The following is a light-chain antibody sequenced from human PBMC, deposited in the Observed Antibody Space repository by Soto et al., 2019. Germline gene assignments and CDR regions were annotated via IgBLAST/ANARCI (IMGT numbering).Light chain of an antibody. V-gene: IGKV3-11*01. CDR1: QTVYNY. CDR3: QQRDDWALT. CDR2: DAS. J-gene: IGKJ4*01. Sequence: EIVLTQSPATLSLSPGERATLSCRASQTVYNYLVWYQQRPGQAPRLLISDASNSATGIPARFSGRGSGTHLPISVHSLEPGDLAIYFCQQRDDWALTFGGGSK.